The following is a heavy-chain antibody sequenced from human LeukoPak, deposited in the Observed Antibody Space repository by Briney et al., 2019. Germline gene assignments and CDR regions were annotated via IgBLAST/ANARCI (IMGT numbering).Heavy chain of an antibody. D-gene: IGHD6-19*01. CDR1: RFTFSSYA. Sequence: QSRGSLRLSCAASRFTFSSYAMHWVRQAPGKGLEYVSAISSNGGSTDYANSVKGRFTISRDNSKNTLYLQMGSLRAEDMAVYYCARGVLARGSSGWYFDYWGEGTLVTAS. J-gene: IGHJ4*02. V-gene: IGHV3-64*01. CDR3: ARGVLARGSSGWYFDY. CDR2: ISSNGGST.